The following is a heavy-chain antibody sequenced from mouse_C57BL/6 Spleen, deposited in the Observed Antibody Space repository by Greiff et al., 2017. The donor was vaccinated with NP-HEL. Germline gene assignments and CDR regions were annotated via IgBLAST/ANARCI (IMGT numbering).Heavy chain of an antibody. J-gene: IGHJ3*01. Sequence: QVQLQQPGAELVRPGSSVKLSCKASGYTFTSYWMHWVKQRPIQGLEWIGNIDPSDSDTHYNQKFKDKATLTVDKSSSTAYMQLSSLTSEDSAVYYCARSKTAHSSFAYWGQGTLVTVSA. CDR2: IDPSDSDT. CDR3: ARSKTAHSSFAY. CDR1: GYTFTSYW. D-gene: IGHD3-2*02. V-gene: IGHV1-52*01.